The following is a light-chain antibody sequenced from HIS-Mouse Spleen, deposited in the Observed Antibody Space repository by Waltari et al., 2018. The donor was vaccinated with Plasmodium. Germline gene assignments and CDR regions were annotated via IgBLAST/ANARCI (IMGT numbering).Light chain of an antibody. V-gene: IGLV2-11*01. CDR1: SSDVGGYNY. CDR3: CSYAGSYTWV. J-gene: IGLJ3*02. Sequence: QSALTQPRSVSGSPGQSVTISCTGTSSDVGGYNYVSWYQQHPGKAPKLMIYDVSKRPSWVPDRFSGSKSGNTASLTISGFQAEDEADYYCCSYAGSYTWVFGGGTKLTVL. CDR2: DVS.